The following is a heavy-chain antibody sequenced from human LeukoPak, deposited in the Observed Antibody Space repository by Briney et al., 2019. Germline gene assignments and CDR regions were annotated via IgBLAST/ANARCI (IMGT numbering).Heavy chain of an antibody. CDR1: GYTFTGYY. V-gene: IGHV1-2*02. CDR3: ARALGYCSGGSCYFYWFDP. Sequence: ASVKVSCKASGYTFTGYYMHWVRQAPGQGLEWMGWINPNSGGTNYAQKFQGRVTMTRDTSISTAYMELSSLRFEDTAVYYCARALGYCSGGSCYFYWFDPWGQGTLVTVSS. D-gene: IGHD2-15*01. J-gene: IGHJ5*02. CDR2: INPNSGGT.